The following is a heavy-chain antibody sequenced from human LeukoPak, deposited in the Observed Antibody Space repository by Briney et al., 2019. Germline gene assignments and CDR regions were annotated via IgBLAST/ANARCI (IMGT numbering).Heavy chain of an antibody. J-gene: IGHJ4*02. D-gene: IGHD1-26*01. Sequence: PGGSLRLSCAASGFSFSDFGMGWVRQAPGKGLEWVSHITASGTAMFYADSVKGRFTISRDNAKNSLYLQMNSLRDEDTAVYYCASSGSYRFDYWGQGTLVTVSS. CDR2: ITASGTAM. CDR3: ASSGSYRFDY. V-gene: IGHV3-48*02. CDR1: GFSFSDFG.